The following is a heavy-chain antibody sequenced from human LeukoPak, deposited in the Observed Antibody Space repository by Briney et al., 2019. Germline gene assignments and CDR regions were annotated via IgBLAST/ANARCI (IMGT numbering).Heavy chain of an antibody. CDR1: GGSISSYY. D-gene: IGHD6-13*01. V-gene: IGHV4-4*07. CDR2: INTSGST. Sequence: PSDTLSLTRTLSGGSISSYYSKSIRPPGGEGREWIGRINTSGSTNYNPSLKSRVTMSVDTSKNQFSLKLSSVTAADTAVYYCARSEYSSSWYLQHWGQGTLVTVSS. J-gene: IGHJ1*01. CDR3: ARSEYSSSWYLQH.